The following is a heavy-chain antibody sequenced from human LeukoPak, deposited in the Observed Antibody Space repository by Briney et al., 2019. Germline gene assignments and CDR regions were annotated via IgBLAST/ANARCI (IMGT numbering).Heavy chain of an antibody. V-gene: IGHV1-2*02. CDR3: ARDGGFDY. CDR2: INPNSGGT. D-gene: IGHD3-10*01. Sequence: GASVKVSCKASGYTFTSYYIHWVRQAPGQGLEWMGWINPNSGGTNYAQKLQGRVTMTRDTSISIVYMELSRLTSDDTAVYYCARDGGFDYWGQGTLVTVSS. CDR1: GYTFTSYY. J-gene: IGHJ4*02.